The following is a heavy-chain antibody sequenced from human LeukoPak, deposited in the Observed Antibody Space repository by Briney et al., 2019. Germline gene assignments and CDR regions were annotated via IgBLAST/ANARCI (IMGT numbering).Heavy chain of an antibody. CDR2: IRGSGDST. J-gene: IGHJ4*02. D-gene: IGHD6-13*01. CDR1: GFTFSSYA. Sequence: GGSLRLSCAASGFTFSSYAMSWVRQAPGKGLEWVSAIRGSGDSTYYADSVKGRCTISRDNSKNTLDLQMSSLRAEDTAVYYCLRIAAAGYFDYWGQGTLVTVPA. V-gene: IGHV3-23*01. CDR3: LRIAAAGYFDY.